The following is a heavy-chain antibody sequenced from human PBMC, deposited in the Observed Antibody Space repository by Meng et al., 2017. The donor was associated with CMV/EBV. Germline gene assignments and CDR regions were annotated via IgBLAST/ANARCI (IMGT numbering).Heavy chain of an antibody. V-gene: IGHV1-2*02. Sequence: ASVKVSCKASGYTFTGYYMHWVRQAPGQGLEWMGWINPNSGGTNYAQKFQGRVTMTRDTSTSTVYMELSSLRSEDTAVYYCARDRAHYSSSWSSDYGMDVWGQGTTVTVSS. CDR3: ARDRAHYSSSWSSDYGMDV. J-gene: IGHJ6*02. CDR2: INPNSGGT. D-gene: IGHD6-13*01. CDR1: GYTFTGYY.